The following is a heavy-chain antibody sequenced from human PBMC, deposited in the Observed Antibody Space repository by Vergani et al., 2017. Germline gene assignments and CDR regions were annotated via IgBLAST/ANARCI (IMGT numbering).Heavy chain of an antibody. CDR1: GGSITYGAFY. CDR3: ARSRIYYGAGSPDY. D-gene: IGHD3-10*01. V-gene: IGHV4-39*01. J-gene: IGHJ4*02. Sequence: QLQLQESGPGLVKPSETLSLTCTVSGGSITYGAFYWGWIRQSPGKGLEWIGSIYYSENKFYNPSLESRVTLSIDTTKNQFSLKLKSVTAADTAVYYCARSRIYYGAGSPDYWGQGREVTVSS. CDR2: IYYSENK.